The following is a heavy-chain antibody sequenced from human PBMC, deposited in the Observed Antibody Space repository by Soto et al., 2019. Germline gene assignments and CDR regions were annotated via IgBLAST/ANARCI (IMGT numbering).Heavy chain of an antibody. V-gene: IGHV4-61*02. D-gene: IGHD3-22*01. CDR2: IYTGGTT. J-gene: IGHJ4*02. CDR3: ARDDTAYYYDSSAYEASDYFDY. Sequence: PSETLSLTCTVSGGSISISSYYWIWIRQPAGKGLEWIGRIYTGGTTTYNPSLKSRVTMSIDASKNQFSLKLSSVTAADTAVYYCARDDTAYYYDSSAYEASDYFDYWGQGALVTVSS. CDR1: GGSISISSYY.